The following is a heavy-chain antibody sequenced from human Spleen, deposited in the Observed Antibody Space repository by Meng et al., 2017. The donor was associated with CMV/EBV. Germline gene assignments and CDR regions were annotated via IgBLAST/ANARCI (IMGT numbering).Heavy chain of an antibody. CDR3: AKEGDISGWYDPKYHFDH. D-gene: IGHD6-19*01. Sequence: FSGSAMPWVRQAPGKGLEWVAYIRYDGTIKYYADSVKGRFTISRDNYKNILYLEMSSLRGDDAALYFCAKEGDISGWYDPKYHFDHWGQGTLVTDSS. J-gene: IGHJ4*02. CDR1: FSGSA. V-gene: IGHV3-30*02. CDR2: IRYDGTIK.